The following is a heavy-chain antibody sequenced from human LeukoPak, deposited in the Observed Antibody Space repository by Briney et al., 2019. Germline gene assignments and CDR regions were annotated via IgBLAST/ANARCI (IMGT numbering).Heavy chain of an antibody. CDR1: GFTFNTYW. Sequence: GGSLRLSCVGSGFTFNTYWMNWVRQAPGKGLEWVADIREDGSEIYYLDSVKGRFTIFRDNAKNSLYLQMNGLRAEDTAVYYCARHWAHLDYWGQGTLVTVSS. CDR2: IREDGSEI. CDR3: ARHWAHLDY. D-gene: IGHD7-27*01. J-gene: IGHJ4*02. V-gene: IGHV3-7*01.